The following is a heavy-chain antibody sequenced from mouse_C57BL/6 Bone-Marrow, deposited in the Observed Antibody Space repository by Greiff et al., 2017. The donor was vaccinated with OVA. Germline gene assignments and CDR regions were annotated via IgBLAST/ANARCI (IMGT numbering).Heavy chain of an antibody. CDR2: IYPGDGDT. Sequence: VQLQQSGPELVKPGASVKISCKASGYAFSSYWMNWVKQRPGKGLEWIGRIYPGDGDTNYNGKFKGKATLTADKSSSTAYMQLSSLTSEDSAVYFCARESYYYGLDYWGQGTTLTVSS. J-gene: IGHJ2*01. CDR1: GYAFSSYW. CDR3: ARESYYYGLDY. V-gene: IGHV1-82*01. D-gene: IGHD1-1*01.